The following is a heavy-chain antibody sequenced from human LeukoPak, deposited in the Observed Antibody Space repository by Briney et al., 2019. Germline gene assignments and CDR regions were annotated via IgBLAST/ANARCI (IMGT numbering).Heavy chain of an antibody. V-gene: IGHV1-24*01. CDR2: FDPEDGET. J-gene: IGHJ4*02. CDR3: ATDSRYSSSWYTCFN. Sequence: ASVKVSCKVSGYTLTELSMHWVRQAPGKGLEWMGGFDPEDGETIYAQKFQGRVTMTEDTSTDTAYMELSSLRSEDTAVYYCATDSRYSSSWYTCFNWGQGTLVTVSS. CDR1: GYTLTELS. D-gene: IGHD6-13*01.